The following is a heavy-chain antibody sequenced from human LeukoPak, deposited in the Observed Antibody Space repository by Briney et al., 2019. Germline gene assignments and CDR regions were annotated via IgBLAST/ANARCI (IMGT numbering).Heavy chain of an antibody. CDR1: GFTFRSYA. CDR2: IGGGGSSA. J-gene: IGHJ6*03. Sequence: PGGSLRLSCVGTGFTFRSYAMTWIRQAPGRGLEWVADIGGGGSSAFYADSVKGRFTISRDNAKSTLYVEMHSLRVEDTAVYFCAKLADFWSGYYSSFYYYYMDVWGKGTAVTVSS. CDR3: AKLADFWSGYYSSFYYYYMDV. V-gene: IGHV3-23*01. D-gene: IGHD3-3*01.